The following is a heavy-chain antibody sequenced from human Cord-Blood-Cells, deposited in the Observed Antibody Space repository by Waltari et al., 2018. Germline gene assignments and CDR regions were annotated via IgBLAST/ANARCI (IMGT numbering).Heavy chain of an antibody. Sequence: QVQLQQWGAGLLKPSETLSLTCAVYGGSFSGYYWSWIRQPPGKGLEWSGEINHSGSTNYNPSLKSRVTISVDTSKNQFSLKLSSVTAADTAVYYCARGPNIVVVTVPFDYWGQGTLVTVSS. J-gene: IGHJ4*02. V-gene: IGHV4-34*01. CDR1: GGSFSGYY. CDR2: INHSGST. CDR3: ARGPNIVVVTVPFDY. D-gene: IGHD2-21*02.